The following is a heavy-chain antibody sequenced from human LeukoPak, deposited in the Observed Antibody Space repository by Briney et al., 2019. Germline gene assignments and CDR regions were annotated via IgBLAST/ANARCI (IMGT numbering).Heavy chain of an antibody. CDR1: GYTFTSYG. CDR3: ARGHCSGDSCYGAFDY. V-gene: IGHV1-18*01. CDR2: ISAYNGNT. Sequence: ASVKVSCKHSGYTFTSYGISWVRQAPGQGPEWMGWISAYNGNTNYAQKLQGRVAMTTDTSTSTAYMELRSLRSDDTAVYYCARGHCSGDSCYGAFDYWGQGTLVTVSS. J-gene: IGHJ4*02. D-gene: IGHD2-15*01.